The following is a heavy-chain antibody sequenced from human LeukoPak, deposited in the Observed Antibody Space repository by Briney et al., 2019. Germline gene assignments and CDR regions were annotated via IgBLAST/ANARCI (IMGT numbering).Heavy chain of an antibody. CDR1: GYTFTSYG. Sequence: GASVKVSCKASGYTFTSYGISRVRQAPGQGLEWMGWISAYNGNINYAQKLQGRVTMTTDTSTSTAYMELRSLRSDDTAVYYCARSRKIDRVPAAIRGNWFDPWGQRTLVTVSS. D-gene: IGHD2-2*02. CDR2: ISAYNGNI. CDR3: ARSRKIDRVPAAIRGNWFDP. J-gene: IGHJ5*02. V-gene: IGHV1-18*01.